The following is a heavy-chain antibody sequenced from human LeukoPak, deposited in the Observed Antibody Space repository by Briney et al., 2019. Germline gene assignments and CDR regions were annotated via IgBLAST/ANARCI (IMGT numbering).Heavy chain of an antibody. CDR1: GFAFSSYS. J-gene: IGHJ2*01. D-gene: IGHD2-15*01. CDR2: ISSSSSTI. V-gene: IGHV3-48*04. Sequence: GGSLRLSCAASGFAFSSYSMNWVRQAPGKGLEWVSYISSSSSTIYYADSVKGRFTISRDNAKNSLYLQMNSLRAEDTAVYYCARGYCSGGSCYSHWYFDLWGRGTLVTVSS. CDR3: ARGYCSGGSCYSHWYFDL.